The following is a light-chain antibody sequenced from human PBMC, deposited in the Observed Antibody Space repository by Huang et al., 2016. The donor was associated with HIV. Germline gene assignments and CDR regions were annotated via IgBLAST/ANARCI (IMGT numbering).Light chain of an antibody. CDR1: QSIGTY. CDR2: DVS. Sequence: EIVLTQSPVTLSLSPGDRATLSCRASQSIGTYLAWYQQKSGQAPRLLIYDVSNRACGVPARFSASGSETDFTLTIASLDPDDFAIYHCQQRSKWPLTFGGGTKVEMK. CDR3: QQRSKWPLT. V-gene: IGKV3-11*01. J-gene: IGKJ4*01.